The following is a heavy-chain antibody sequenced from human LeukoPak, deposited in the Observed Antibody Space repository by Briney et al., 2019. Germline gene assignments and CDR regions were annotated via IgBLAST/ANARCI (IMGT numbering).Heavy chain of an antibody. CDR1: GGSFSGYY. V-gene: IGHV4-34*01. Sequence: SETLSLTCAVYGGSFSGYYWSWIRQPPGKGLEWIGEINHSGSTNYNPSLKSRVTISVDTSKNQFSLKLSSVTAADTAVYYCATLSSSADYYYYYMDVWGKGTTVTVSS. J-gene: IGHJ6*03. CDR3: ATLSSSADYYYYYMDV. D-gene: IGHD6-6*01. CDR2: INHSGST.